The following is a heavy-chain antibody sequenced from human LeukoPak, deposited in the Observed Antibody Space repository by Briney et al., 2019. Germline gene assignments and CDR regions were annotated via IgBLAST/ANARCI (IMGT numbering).Heavy chain of an antibody. CDR1: GFTFSDYY. J-gene: IGHJ6*02. D-gene: IGHD3-22*01. CDR3: ARAGPYYYDSSGYYPIYYYYGMDV. CDR2: ISSSGSTI. Sequence: GGSLRLSCAASGFTFSDYYMSWIRQAPGKGLEWVSYISSSGSTIYYADSVKGRFTISRDNAKNSLYLQMNSLRAEDTAVYYCARAGPYYYDSSGYYPIYYYYGMDVWGQGTTVTVSS. V-gene: IGHV3-11*01.